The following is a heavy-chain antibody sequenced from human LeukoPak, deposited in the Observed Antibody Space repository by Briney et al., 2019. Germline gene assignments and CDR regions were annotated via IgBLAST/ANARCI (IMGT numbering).Heavy chain of an antibody. Sequence: SETLSLTCTVSGGSISSYYWSWIRQPPGKGLEWIGYIYYTGGTNYNPSLKSRVTISADTSKNQFSLTLNSVTSADTAVYYCARFRYSSSPDFEYWGQGSLVTVSS. CDR1: GGSISSYY. CDR3: ARFRYSSSPDFEY. CDR2: IYYTGGT. D-gene: IGHD6-13*01. V-gene: IGHV4-59*01. J-gene: IGHJ4*02.